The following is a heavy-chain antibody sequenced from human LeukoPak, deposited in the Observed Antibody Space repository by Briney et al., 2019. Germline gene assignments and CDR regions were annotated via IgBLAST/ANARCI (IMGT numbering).Heavy chain of an antibody. CDR2: INENGGTT. V-gene: IGHV3-64D*09. CDR3: VKDQGRAIFGVVGGYDAFDI. CDR1: GFTFSIYP. J-gene: IGHJ3*02. Sequence: GGTVRLSCSASGFTFSIYPMHWDRQAPGKGLEFVSAINENGGTTYYPDPLKGRQIISRDNRKNTLYLQMSSLTAEDTAVYYCVKDQGRAIFGVVGGYDAFDIWGQGTIVSASS. D-gene: IGHD3-3*01.